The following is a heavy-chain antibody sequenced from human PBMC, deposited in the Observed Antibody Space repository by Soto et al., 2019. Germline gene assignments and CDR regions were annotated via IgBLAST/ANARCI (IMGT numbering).Heavy chain of an antibody. CDR2: IYYSEKT. Sequence: QVQLQESGPGLVKPSQTLSLTCTVSCCSISSGGYFWNWIRQHPGKGLEWIWYIYYSEKTYYNPSLKSRVTTSVVTPKEQLALNLSSVSTADTPVYNCARCPLISIFFPYVMYVWSQVTTVAVSS. J-gene: IGHJ6*02. D-gene: IGHD3-3*02. CDR1: CCSISSGGYF. CDR3: ARCPLISIFFPYVMYV. V-gene: IGHV4-31*03.